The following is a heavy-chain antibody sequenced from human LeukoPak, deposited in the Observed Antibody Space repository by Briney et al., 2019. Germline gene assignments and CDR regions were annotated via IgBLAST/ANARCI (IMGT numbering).Heavy chain of an antibody. Sequence: GESLKISCKGSGYSFTNYWIGWVRQMPGKGLEWMGIIYPGDSDGRYSPSFQGQVTISADKSINTAYLQWTSLKASDSAMYYCARLQYDFSPFDPWSQGTLVTVSS. V-gene: IGHV5-51*01. CDR1: GYSFTNYW. D-gene: IGHD3-3*01. CDR3: ARLQYDFSPFDP. CDR2: IYPGDSDG. J-gene: IGHJ5*02.